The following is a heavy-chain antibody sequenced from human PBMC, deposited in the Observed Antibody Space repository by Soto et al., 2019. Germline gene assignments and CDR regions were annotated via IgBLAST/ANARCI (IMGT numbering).Heavy chain of an antibody. J-gene: IGHJ6*02. Sequence: GASVKVSCKASGYTFTSYDINWVRQATGQGLEWMGWMNPNSGNTGYAQKFQGRVTMTRNTSISTAYMELSSLRSEDTAVYYCARALYYDFWSGFYGMDVWGQGTTVTVSS. CDR3: ARALYYDFWSGFYGMDV. CDR2: MNPNSGNT. V-gene: IGHV1-8*01. D-gene: IGHD3-3*01. CDR1: GYTFTSYD.